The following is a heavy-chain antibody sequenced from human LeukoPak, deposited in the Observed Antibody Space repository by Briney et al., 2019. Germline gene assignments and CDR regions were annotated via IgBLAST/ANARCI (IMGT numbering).Heavy chain of an antibody. J-gene: IGHJ5*02. CDR1: GFTFSSYA. CDR2: ISYDGSNK. Sequence: GRSLRLSCAASGFTFSSYAMHWVRQAPGKGLEWVAVISYDGSNKYYADSVKGRFTISRDNSKNTLYLQMNSLRAEDTAVYYCARDQTRVSYCGGDCYSGNWFDPWGQGTLVTVSS. V-gene: IGHV3-30-3*01. CDR3: ARDQTRVSYCGGDCYSGNWFDP. D-gene: IGHD2-21*02.